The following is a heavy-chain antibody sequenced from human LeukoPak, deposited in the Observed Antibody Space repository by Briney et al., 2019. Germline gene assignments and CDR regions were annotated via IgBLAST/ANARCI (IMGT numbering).Heavy chain of an antibody. V-gene: IGHV4-59*12. J-gene: IGHJ5*02. CDR3: ARVVHYYGSGSYTP. D-gene: IGHD3-10*01. CDR2: IYYSGST. CDR1: GGSISSYY. Sequence: PSETLSLTCTVSGGSISSYYWSWIRQPPGKGLEWIGYIYYSGSTSYNPSLKSRVTISVDTSKNQFSLKLSSVTAADTAVYYCARVVHYYGSGSYTPWGQGTLVTVSS.